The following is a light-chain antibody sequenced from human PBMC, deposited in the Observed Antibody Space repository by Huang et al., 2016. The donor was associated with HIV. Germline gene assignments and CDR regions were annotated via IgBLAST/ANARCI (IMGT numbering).Light chain of an antibody. V-gene: IGKV1-39*01. CDR3: QQSYSTLPMYT. CDR1: QSITTY. Sequence: DIQMTQSPSSLSASVGDRVNITCRASQSITTYLNWYQQKPGKAPKLLIYRASTLQSGVPSRFSGSGSGADFTLTIITLQPEDFATYYCQQSYSTLPMYTFGQGTKLEIK. J-gene: IGKJ2*01. CDR2: RAS.